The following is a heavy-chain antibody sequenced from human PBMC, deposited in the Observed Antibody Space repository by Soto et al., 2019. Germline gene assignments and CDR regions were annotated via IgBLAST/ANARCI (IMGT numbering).Heavy chain of an antibody. Sequence: GGSLRLSCAASGFTFSSYSMNWVRQAPGKGLEWVSYISSSSSTIYYADSVKGRFTISRDNAKNSLYLQMNSLRDEDTAVYYCARESSHYDFWSGYHEDAFDIWGQGTMVTVSS. D-gene: IGHD3-3*01. CDR3: ARESSHYDFWSGYHEDAFDI. J-gene: IGHJ3*02. CDR1: GFTFSSYS. CDR2: ISSSSSTI. V-gene: IGHV3-48*02.